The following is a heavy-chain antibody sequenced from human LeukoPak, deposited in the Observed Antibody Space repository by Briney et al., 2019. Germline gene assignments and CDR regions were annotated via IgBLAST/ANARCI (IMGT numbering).Heavy chain of an antibody. CDR2: MNPNSGNT. J-gene: IGHJ6*02. D-gene: IGHD6-19*01. Sequence: ASVKVSCKASGYTFTSYDINWVRQATGQGLEWMGWMNPNSGNTGYAQKFQGRVTMTRNTSISTAYMELSSLRSEDTAVYYCARGDFIAVAGTDYYYSMDVWGQGTTVTVSS. V-gene: IGHV1-8*01. CDR1: GYTFTSYD. CDR3: ARGDFIAVAGTDYYYSMDV.